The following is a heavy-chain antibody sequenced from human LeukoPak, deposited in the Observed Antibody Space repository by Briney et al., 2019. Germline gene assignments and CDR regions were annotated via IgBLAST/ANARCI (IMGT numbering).Heavy chain of an antibody. V-gene: IGHV1-69*01. CDR3: ARDPGSSSSPAYYFDY. Sequence: VASVKVSCKASGGTFSSYAISWVRQAPGQGLEWMGGIIPIFGTANYAQKFQGRVTITADESTSTAYMELSSLRSEDTAVYYCARDPGSSSSPAYYFDYWGQGTLVTVSS. CDR1: GGTFSSYA. J-gene: IGHJ4*02. CDR2: IIPIFGTA. D-gene: IGHD6-6*01.